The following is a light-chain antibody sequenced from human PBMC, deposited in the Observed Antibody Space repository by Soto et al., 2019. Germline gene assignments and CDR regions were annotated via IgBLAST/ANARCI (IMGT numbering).Light chain of an antibody. J-gene: IGKJ4*01. V-gene: IGKV1-5*03. CDR3: QQSFSPLTFGGGTPQLT. CDR2: QAS. Sequence: DIQMTQSPPTLSASVGDTVTITCRPSETINTWLAWFQQKPGKAPKLLIYQASTLESGVPSRFSGSGSGTDFTLTISSLQPEDFATYYCQQSFSPLTFGGGTPQLTFGGGTKVDIK. CDR1: ETINTW.